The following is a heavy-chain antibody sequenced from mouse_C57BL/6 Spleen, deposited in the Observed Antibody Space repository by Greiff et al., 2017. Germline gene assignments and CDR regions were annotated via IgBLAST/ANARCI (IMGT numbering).Heavy chain of an antibody. CDR3: ARTGNYGYFDY. V-gene: IGHV1-50*01. CDR2: IDPSDSYT. J-gene: IGHJ2*01. Sequence: QVQLKQPGAELVKPGASVKLSCKASGYTFTSYWMQWVKQRPGQGLEWIGEIDPSDSYTNYNQKFKGKATLTVDTSSSTAYMQLSSLTSEDSAVYYCARTGNYGYFDYWGQGTTLTVSS. CDR1: GYTFTSYW. D-gene: IGHD2-1*01.